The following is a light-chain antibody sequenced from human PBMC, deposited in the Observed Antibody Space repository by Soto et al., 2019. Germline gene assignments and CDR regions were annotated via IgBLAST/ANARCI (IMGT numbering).Light chain of an antibody. CDR1: QTVSTY. Sequence: DIQMTQSPPSVSASVGDSVIITCRTSQTVSTYLSWYQQKLGKAPRLLIYGASKLQGGVPSRFDGSGSGTDFTLTIVNFQPEDFATYYCQQSFSTPPTFGRGTKVEI. J-gene: IGKJ4*02. CDR3: QQSFSTPPT. V-gene: IGKV1-39*01. CDR2: GAS.